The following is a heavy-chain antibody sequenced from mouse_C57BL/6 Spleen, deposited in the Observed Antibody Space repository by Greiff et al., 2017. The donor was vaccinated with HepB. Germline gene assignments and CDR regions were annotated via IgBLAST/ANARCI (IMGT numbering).Heavy chain of an antibody. CDR3: AREDYYGSSPYARDY. J-gene: IGHJ4*01. CDR2: INPSSGYT. V-gene: IGHV1-4*01. D-gene: IGHD1-1*01. CDR1: GYTFTSYT. Sequence: QVQLQQSGAELARPGASVKMSCKASGYTFTSYTMHWVKQRPGQGLEWIGYINPSSGYTKYNQKFKDKATLTADKSSSTAYMQLSSLTSEDSAVYYCAREDYYGSSPYARDYWGQGTSVTVSS.